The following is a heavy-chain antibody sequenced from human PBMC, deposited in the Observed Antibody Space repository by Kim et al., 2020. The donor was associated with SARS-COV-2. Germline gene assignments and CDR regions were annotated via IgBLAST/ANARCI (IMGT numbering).Heavy chain of an antibody. CDR1: GFTFSNYG. Sequence: GGSLRLSCAASGFTFSNYGIHWVRQAPGKGLEWVAGSSYDGNNKYYADSVKGRFTISRDNSENTLYLQMNSLRADDTALFYCVRDHYDSSGYSDAFDIWGQGTMVTVSS. CDR3: VRDHYDSSGYSDAFDI. V-gene: IGHV3-30*03. D-gene: IGHD3-22*01. CDR2: SSYDGNNK. J-gene: IGHJ3*02.